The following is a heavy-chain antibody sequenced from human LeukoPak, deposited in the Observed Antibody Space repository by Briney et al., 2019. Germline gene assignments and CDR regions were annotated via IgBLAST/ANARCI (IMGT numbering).Heavy chain of an antibody. CDR2: IYYSGST. J-gene: IGHJ4*02. CDR3: ARVDLLWPDYFDY. V-gene: IGHV4-31*03. D-gene: IGHD2-2*01. CDR1: GGSISSGGYY. Sequence: SQTLSLTCTVSGGSISSGGYYWSWIRQHPGKGLEWIGYIYYSGSTYYNPSLKSRVTISVDTSKNQFSLKLSSVTAADTAVYYCARVDLLWPDYFDYWGQGTLVTVSS.